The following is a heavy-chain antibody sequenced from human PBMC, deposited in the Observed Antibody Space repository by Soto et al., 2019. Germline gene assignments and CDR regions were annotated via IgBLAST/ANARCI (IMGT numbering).Heavy chain of an antibody. CDR1: GFNLRDQA. D-gene: IGHD3-10*01. J-gene: IGHJ4*02. CDR2: ISGMEDRT. V-gene: IGHV3-23*01. Sequence: LQSGGGIAQPGGSLRLSCTASGFNLRDQALSWVRRAPGGGLEWVSGISGMEDRTNYADFVKGRFFISKDRAKNTLNLQMNGLRDDDTAVYYCAKTYTGGWGQGTQVTVSS. CDR3: AKTYTGG.